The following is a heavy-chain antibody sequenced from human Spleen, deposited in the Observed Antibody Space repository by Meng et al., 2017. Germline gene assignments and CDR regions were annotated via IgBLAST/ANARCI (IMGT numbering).Heavy chain of an antibody. CDR2: ISAYNGNT. D-gene: IGHD5-18*01. V-gene: IGHV1-18*01. CDR3: ARDWDTAMVYDY. Sequence: QGHLLQSGAEVKKPGASVCVSCKASGYTFTSYGISWVRQAPGQGLEWMGWISAYNGNTNYAQKLQGRVTMTTDTSTSTAYMELRSLRSDDTAVYYCARDWDTAMVYDYWGQGTLVTVSS. CDR1: GYTFTSYG. J-gene: IGHJ4*02.